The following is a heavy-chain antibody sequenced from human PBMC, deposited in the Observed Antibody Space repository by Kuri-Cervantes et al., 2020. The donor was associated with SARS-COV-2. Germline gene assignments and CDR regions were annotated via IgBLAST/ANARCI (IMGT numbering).Heavy chain of an antibody. J-gene: IGHJ4*02. V-gene: IGHV1-8*02. Sequence: ASVKVSCKASGYIFTSYDINWVRQATGQGLEWMGWMNPNSGNTGYAQKFQGRVTMTTDTSTSTAYMELRSLRSYDTAVYYCARAPGYCSGGSCYSGGGYWGQGTLVTVSS. CDR1: GYIFTSYD. CDR3: ARAPGYCSGGSCYSGGGY. CDR2: MNPNSGNT. D-gene: IGHD2-15*01.